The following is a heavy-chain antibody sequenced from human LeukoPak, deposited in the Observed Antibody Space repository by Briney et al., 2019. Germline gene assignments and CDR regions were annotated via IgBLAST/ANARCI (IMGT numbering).Heavy chain of an antibody. V-gene: IGHV3-11*01. Sequence: PGGSLRLSCAASGFTFSDYYMSWIRQAPGKGLEWVSYISSSGSTIKYADSVKGRFTISRDNAKNSLYLQMNSLRAEDTAVYYCAKSRLSGINDAFDIWGQGTMVTVSS. CDR3: AKSRLSGINDAFDI. J-gene: IGHJ3*02. CDR2: ISSSGSTI. CDR1: GFTFSDYY. D-gene: IGHD3-3*01.